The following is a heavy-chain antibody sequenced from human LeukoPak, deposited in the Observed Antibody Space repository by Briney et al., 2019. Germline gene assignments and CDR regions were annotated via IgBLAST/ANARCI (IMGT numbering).Heavy chain of an antibody. CDR2: ISSGGRTI. Sequence: PGGSLRLSCAASGFTFSDYYMTWVRQAPGKGLEWVSHISSGGRTIYYADSVKGRFTISRDNAKNSLYLQMNSLRAEDTPVYYCARTGTYYYDTWGQGTLVTVSS. CDR3: ARTGTYYYDT. CDR1: GFTFSDYY. D-gene: IGHD3-22*01. J-gene: IGHJ4*02. V-gene: IGHV3-11*01.